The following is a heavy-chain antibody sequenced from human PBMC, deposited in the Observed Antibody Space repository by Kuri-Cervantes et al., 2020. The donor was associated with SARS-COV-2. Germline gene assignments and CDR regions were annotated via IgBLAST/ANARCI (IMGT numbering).Heavy chain of an antibody. V-gene: IGHV3-23*01. CDR2: ISCSGDNT. Sequence: LSLTCAASGFTFSSYAMSWVRQAPGKGLEWVSAISCSGDNTYYADSVKGRLIISRDNSKNTLYLQMNSLRAEDTAAYYCARSYDHYDYVWGSYRYTGRVGYFDYWGQGTLVTVSS. CDR1: GFTFSSYA. D-gene: IGHD3-16*02. J-gene: IGHJ4*02. CDR3: ARSYDHYDYVWGSYRYTGRVGYFDY.